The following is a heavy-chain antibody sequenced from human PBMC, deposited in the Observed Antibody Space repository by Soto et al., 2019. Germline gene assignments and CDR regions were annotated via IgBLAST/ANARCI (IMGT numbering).Heavy chain of an antibody. Sequence: EVQVVESGGGLVQPGGSLRLSCATSKFTFSANAMTWVRQAPGEGLEWVSSISGSGGGTSYADSVKGRFSISRDNSKNTLYLRMNSLRVEDTAVYYCTRDPNGDHIGAFDFWGQGIVDTVSS. V-gene: IGHV3-23*04. J-gene: IGHJ3*01. CDR1: KFTFSANA. D-gene: IGHD4-17*01. CDR2: ISGSGGGT. CDR3: TRDPNGDHIGAFDF.